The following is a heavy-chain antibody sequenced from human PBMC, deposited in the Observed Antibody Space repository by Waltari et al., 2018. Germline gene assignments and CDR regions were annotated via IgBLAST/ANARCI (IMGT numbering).Heavy chain of an antibody. CDR1: GFISGDYL. CDR2: IRSNAIGGTA. D-gene: IGHD3-22*01. CDR3: TRSTFYYDVSGSRQGIDF. J-gene: IGHJ4*02. Sequence: EVQLVASGGAVLQPGRPLRLSCTTSGFISGDYLFSWFRQAPGKGLEWVGFIRSNAIGGTAEYAASLKGRITISRDDSNNIAWLQINSLETEDTAMYYCTRSTFYYDVSGSRQGIDFWGQGTLVLVSS. V-gene: IGHV3-49*03.